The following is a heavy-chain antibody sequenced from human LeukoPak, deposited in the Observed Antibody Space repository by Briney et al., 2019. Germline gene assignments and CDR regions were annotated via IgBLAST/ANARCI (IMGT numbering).Heavy chain of an antibody. CDR3: AKAPVTSCRGAFCYPFDY. Sequence: HPGGSLRLSCATSGFSFSSYAMSWVRQAPGKGLEWVSAMRSSGDGRYYAASVRGRFTISRDTSRSTLYLQMNSLRAEDAAVYYCAKAPVTSCRGAFCYPFDYWGQGTLVTVSS. D-gene: IGHD2-15*01. CDR1: GFSFSSYA. J-gene: IGHJ4*02. V-gene: IGHV3-23*01. CDR2: MRSSGDGR.